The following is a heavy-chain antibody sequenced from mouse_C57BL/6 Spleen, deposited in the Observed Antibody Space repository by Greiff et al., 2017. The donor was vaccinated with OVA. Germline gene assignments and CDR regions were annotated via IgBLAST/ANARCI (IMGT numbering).Heavy chain of an antibody. D-gene: IGHD2-4*01. V-gene: IGHV1-69*01. J-gene: IGHJ2*01. CDR1: GYTFTSYW. Sequence: QVQLQQPGAELVMPGASVKLSCKASGYTFTSYWMHWVKQRPGQGLEWIGEIDPSDSYTNYNQKFKGKSTLTVDKSSSTAYMQLSSLTSEDSAVYYCARGLIYYDYPYDYWGQGTTLTVSS. CDR3: ARGLIYYDYPYDY. CDR2: IDPSDSYT.